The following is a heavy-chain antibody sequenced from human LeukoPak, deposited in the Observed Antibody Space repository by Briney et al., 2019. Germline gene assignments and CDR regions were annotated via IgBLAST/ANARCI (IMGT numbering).Heavy chain of an antibody. V-gene: IGHV4-34*01. Sequence: KTSETLSLTCAAYGGSFSGYYWSWIRQPPGKGLEWIGEINHSGSTNYNPSLKSRVTISVDTSKNQFSLKLSSVTAADTAVYYCARAYYGSGSYLTSYYYYGMDVWGRGTTVTVSS. D-gene: IGHD3-10*01. J-gene: IGHJ6*02. CDR1: GGSFSGYY. CDR2: INHSGST. CDR3: ARAYYGSGSYLTSYYYYGMDV.